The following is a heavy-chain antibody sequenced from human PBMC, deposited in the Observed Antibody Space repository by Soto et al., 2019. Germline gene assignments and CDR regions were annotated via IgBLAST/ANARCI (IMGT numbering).Heavy chain of an antibody. CDR3: TGGGGRHPFDY. CDR1: GVSITNPY. V-gene: IGHV4-59*11. J-gene: IGHJ4*01. D-gene: IGHD2-15*01. Sequence: SETLSLTCTVSGVSITNPYWTWIRQPPGKGLEWIGNIHYSGSTNYSPSLKSRVIISVDTSEKQSSLKLSPVTTADTAVYYCTGGGGRHPFDYWGQGTLVSVSS. CDR2: IHYSGST.